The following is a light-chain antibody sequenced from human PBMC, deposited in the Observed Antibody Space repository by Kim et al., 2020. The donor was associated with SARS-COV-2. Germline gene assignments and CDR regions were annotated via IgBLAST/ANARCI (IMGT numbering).Light chain of an antibody. Sequence: DIQMTQSPSSLSASVGDRVTITCRASQDIRNDLGWYQQNPGRAPKRLTYGASSLQSGVPSRFSGSGSGTEFTLTISSVQPEDFATYFCLQHSTYPITFGQGTRLEIK. CDR2: GAS. CDR3: LQHSTYPIT. J-gene: IGKJ5*01. CDR1: QDIRND. V-gene: IGKV1-17*01.